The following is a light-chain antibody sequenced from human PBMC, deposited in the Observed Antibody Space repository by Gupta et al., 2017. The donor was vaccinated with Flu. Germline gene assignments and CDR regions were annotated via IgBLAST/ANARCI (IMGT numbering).Light chain of an antibody. Sequence: QSALTQPTSVSGSPGQSITISCTGTSSDVGAYNSVSWYQQRPGEVPRLILYEVTRRSGVSNRFSGSKSGNTASLTISGLQPEDAADYYCCSYSGTHPFVSGSGTKVTVL. CDR1: SSDVGAYNS. J-gene: IGLJ1*01. CDR2: EV. V-gene: IGLV2-14*01. CDR3: CSYSGTHPFV.